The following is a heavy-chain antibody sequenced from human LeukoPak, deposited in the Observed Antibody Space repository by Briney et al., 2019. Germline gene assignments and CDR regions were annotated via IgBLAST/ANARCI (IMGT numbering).Heavy chain of an antibody. CDR2: IWYDGSNK. Sequence: GRSLRLSCAASGFTFRSYGMHWVRQAPGKGLEWVAVIWYDGSNKYYADSVKGRFTISRDNSKNTLHLPMMSVRGEVVAVYYCARDRVRWKLQYYFDYWGQGTLVTVYS. J-gene: IGHJ4*02. CDR3: ARDRVRWKLQYYFDY. V-gene: IGHV3-33*01. D-gene: IGHD1-26*01. CDR1: GFTFRSYG.